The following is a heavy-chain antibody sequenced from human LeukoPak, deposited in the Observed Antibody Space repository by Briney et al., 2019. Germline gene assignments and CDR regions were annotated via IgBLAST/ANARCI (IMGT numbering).Heavy chain of an antibody. D-gene: IGHD3-3*01. CDR3: ASAPITVFEVVKGEFDY. Sequence: EASVKVSCKASGYTFTGHYMHWVRQAPGQGLEWMGWINPKTGGTCYAQKFQGRVTMTRDTSISTAYMELRSLRSDDTAVYYCASAPITVFEVVKGEFDYWGQGTLVAVSS. CDR1: GYTFTGHY. J-gene: IGHJ4*02. V-gene: IGHV1-2*02. CDR2: INPKTGGT.